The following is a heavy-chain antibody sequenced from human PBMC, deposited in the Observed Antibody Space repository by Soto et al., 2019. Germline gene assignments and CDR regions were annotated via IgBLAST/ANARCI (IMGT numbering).Heavy chain of an antibody. CDR2: IWYDGSNK. D-gene: IGHD2-8*01. CDR1: GFTFSSYG. Sequence: AGGSLRLSCAASGFTFSSYGMHWVRQAPGKGLEWVAVIWYDGSNKYYADSVKGRFTISRDNSKNTLYLQMNSLRAEDTAVYYWAREEGVGVFDIWGQGTTVPVSS. J-gene: IGHJ3*02. CDR3: AREEGVGVFDI. V-gene: IGHV3-33*01.